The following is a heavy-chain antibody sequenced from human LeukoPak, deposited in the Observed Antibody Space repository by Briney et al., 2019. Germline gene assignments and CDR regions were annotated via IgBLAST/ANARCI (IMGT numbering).Heavy chain of an antibody. V-gene: IGHV3-74*01. CDR1: GFTFSSYW. J-gene: IGHJ2*01. D-gene: IGHD6-19*01. Sequence: GGSLRLSCAASGFTFSSYWMHWVRQAPGKGLVWVSRINSDGSSTSYADSVKGRFTISRDNTKNTLYLQMNSLRAEDTAVYYCACSSSRWYGVDWYFDLWDRCTLVTVYS. CDR2: INSDGSST. CDR3: ACSSSRWYGVDWYFDL.